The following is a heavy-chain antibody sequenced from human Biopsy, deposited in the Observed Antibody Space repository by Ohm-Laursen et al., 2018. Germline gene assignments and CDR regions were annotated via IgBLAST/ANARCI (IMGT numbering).Heavy chain of an antibody. CDR2: LWYDGTNK. J-gene: IGHJ3*02. D-gene: IGHD1-1*01. V-gene: IGHV3-33*01. Sequence: SLRLSCTASGFSFSSYGMHWVRQAPGKGLEWVAVLWYDGTNKYYADSVKGRFTISRDNSKNTLYLQMNSLRAEDTAMYYCARPTNARAGGAPFDIWGQGTMVAVSS. CDR3: ARPTNARAGGAPFDI. CDR1: GFSFSSYG.